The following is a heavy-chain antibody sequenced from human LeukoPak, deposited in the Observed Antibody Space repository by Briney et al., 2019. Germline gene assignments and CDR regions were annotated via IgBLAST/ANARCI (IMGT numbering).Heavy chain of an antibody. D-gene: IGHD6-19*01. Sequence: QPGRSLRLSCAPSGFTFSSYGMHWVPQAPGKGLEWVAVIWYDGSDKYYADSVKGRFTIHRDNSKNTLYLQMNSLRVEDTAVYYCARVLGDSGWYLGWFDPWGQGTLVTVSS. CDR2: IWYDGSDK. CDR1: GFTFSSYG. CDR3: ARVLGDSGWYLGWFDP. V-gene: IGHV3-33*01. J-gene: IGHJ5*02.